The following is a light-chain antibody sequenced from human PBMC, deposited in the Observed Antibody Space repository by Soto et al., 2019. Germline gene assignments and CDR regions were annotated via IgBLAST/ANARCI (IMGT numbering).Light chain of an antibody. CDR2: AND. CDR1: SSDIGSNS. Sequence: QAVLTQPPSASRTPGQRVTIPCSGSSSDIGSNSVNWYQQLPGAAPRLLIYANDHRPSGVPDRFSGSKSGNTASLTVSGLQAEDEAEYYCSSFAGSNNYVFGTGTKVTVL. CDR3: SSFAGSNNYV. V-gene: IGLV1-44*01. J-gene: IGLJ1*01.